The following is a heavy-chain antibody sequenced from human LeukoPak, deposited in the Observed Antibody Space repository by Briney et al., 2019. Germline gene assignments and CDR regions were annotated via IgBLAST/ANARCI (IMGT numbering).Heavy chain of an antibody. CDR2: IYYSGST. D-gene: IGHD1-14*01. CDR3: ASGYTRGAFDI. V-gene: IGHV4-39*07. J-gene: IGHJ3*02. CDR1: GGSISSSSYY. Sequence: KPSETLSLTCTVSGGSISSSSYYWGWIRQPPGKGLEWIGSIYYSGSTYYNPSLKSRVTISVDTSKNQFSLKLSSVTAADTAVYYCASGYTRGAFDIWGQGTMVTVSS.